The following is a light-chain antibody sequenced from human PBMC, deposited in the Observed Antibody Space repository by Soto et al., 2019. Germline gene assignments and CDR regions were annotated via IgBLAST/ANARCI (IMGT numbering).Light chain of an antibody. Sequence: EIVLTQSPGTLSLSPGERATISCRASQSVSSSYLAWYQQKPGQAPRLLIYGASSRATGIPDRFSGSGSGTDFTLTISRLEPEDFAVYYCHQYGSSPLTFGGGTKVEIK. V-gene: IGKV3-20*01. CDR1: QSVSSSY. J-gene: IGKJ4*01. CDR2: GAS. CDR3: HQYGSSPLT.